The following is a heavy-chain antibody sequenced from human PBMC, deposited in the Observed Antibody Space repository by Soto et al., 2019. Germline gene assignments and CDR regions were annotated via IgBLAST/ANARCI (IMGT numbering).Heavy chain of an antibody. CDR3: ARDSGSMDV. Sequence: QVQLVQSGAEVKKPGASVKVSCKASGYTFTNYAIHWVRQAPGQRLDWMGWINAGNGNTKYSQKFQGRVTITRDTSASTAYMELSSLRSEATAVYYCARDSGSMDVWGQGTTVTVSS. CDR1: GYTFTNYA. V-gene: IGHV1-3*01. J-gene: IGHJ6*02. CDR2: INAGNGNT.